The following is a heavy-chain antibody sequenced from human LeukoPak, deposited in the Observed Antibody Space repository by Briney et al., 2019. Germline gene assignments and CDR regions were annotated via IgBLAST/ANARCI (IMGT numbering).Heavy chain of an antibody. CDR1: GYTFTGYY. D-gene: IGHD4-17*01. CDR2: INPNSGGT. J-gene: IGHJ4*02. CDR3: ARIYHTVTTLNDQTDY. Sequence: ASVKVSCKASGYTFTGYYMHWVRQAPGQGLEWMGWINPNSGGTNYAQKFQGRVTMTRDTSISTAYMELSRLRSDDTAVYYCARIYHTVTTLNDQTDYWGQGTLATVSS. V-gene: IGHV1-2*02.